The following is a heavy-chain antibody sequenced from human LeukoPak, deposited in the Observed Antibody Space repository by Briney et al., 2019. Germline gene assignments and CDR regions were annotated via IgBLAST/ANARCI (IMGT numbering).Heavy chain of an antibody. J-gene: IGHJ4*02. CDR2: INSDGSST. CDR1: GFTVSDYY. D-gene: IGHD4-17*01. Sequence: GGSLRLSCAASGFTVSDYYMSWVRQAPGKGLVWVSRINSDGSSTSYADSVKGRFTISRDNAKNTLYLQMNSLRAEDTAVYYCARKGMTTVTNFDYWGQGTLVTVSS. V-gene: IGHV3-74*01. CDR3: ARKGMTTVTNFDY.